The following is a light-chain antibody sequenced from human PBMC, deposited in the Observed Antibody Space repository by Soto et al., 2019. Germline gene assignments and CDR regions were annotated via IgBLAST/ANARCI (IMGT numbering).Light chain of an antibody. Sequence: QSALTQPRSVSGSPGQSVTISCTGTSSDVGGYNYVSWYQQHPGKAPKLMIYDVTKRPSGVPSGVPDRFSGSKSGNTASLTISGLQAEDEADYYCCSYAGNYTLVFGGGTKLTVL. CDR1: SSDVGGYNY. CDR3: CSYAGNYTLV. V-gene: IGLV2-11*01. CDR2: DVT. J-gene: IGLJ2*01.